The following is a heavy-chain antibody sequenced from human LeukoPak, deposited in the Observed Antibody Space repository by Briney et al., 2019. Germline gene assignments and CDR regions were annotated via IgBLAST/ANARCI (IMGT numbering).Heavy chain of an antibody. CDR1: GFTFSSYG. D-gene: IGHD1-1*01. CDR2: IWYDGSNK. CDR3: AKGTGHLAPGAYFDY. V-gene: IGHV3-33*06. Sequence: GRSLRLSCAASGFTFSSYGMHWVRQAPGKGLEWVAVIWYDGSNKYYADSVKGRFTISRDNSKNTLHLQMNSLRAEDTAVYYCAKGTGHLAPGAYFDYWGQGTLVTVSS. J-gene: IGHJ4*02.